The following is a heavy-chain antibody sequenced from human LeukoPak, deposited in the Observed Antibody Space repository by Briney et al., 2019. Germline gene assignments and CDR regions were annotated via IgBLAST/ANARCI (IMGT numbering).Heavy chain of an antibody. D-gene: IGHD3-16*01. CDR1: GRSFSGYY. Sequence: KASETLSLTCAVYGRSFSGYYWSWIRQPPGKGLEWIGEVNHSGSTNYNPSLKSRVTISVDTSKNQFSLKLSSVTAADTAVYYCARDGGSHINYYYMDVWGKGTTVTISS. V-gene: IGHV4-34*01. CDR3: ARDGGSHINYYYMDV. J-gene: IGHJ6*03. CDR2: VNHSGST.